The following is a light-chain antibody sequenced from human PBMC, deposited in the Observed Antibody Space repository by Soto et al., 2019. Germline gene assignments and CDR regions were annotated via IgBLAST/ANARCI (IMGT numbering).Light chain of an antibody. CDR1: QAISTY. Sequence: DIPLTQSPSFLSASVGDRVTVTCRASQAISTYLAWCQQKPGKAPQLLVYAASTLQGGVPSRFSGRGSGTEFNLTISSLQPDDFATYYCQHLRTYPYTFRQGPKLDIK. V-gene: IGKV1-9*01. CDR2: AAS. J-gene: IGKJ2*01. CDR3: QHLRTYPYT.